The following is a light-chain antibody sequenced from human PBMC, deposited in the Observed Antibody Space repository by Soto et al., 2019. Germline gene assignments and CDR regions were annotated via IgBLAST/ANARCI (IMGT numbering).Light chain of an antibody. CDR3: MSYVGSNIFV. V-gene: IGLV2-8*01. CDR1: SGDVGGYYY. CDR2: EVT. J-gene: IGLJ1*01. Sequence: QSALTQPPSASGSPGQSVTISCTGTSGDVGGYYYVSWYQHHPGKVPKLIIYEVTKRPSGVPDRFSGSKSGNTASLTVSGLQAEDEADYYCMSYVGSNIFVFGTGTKDTVL.